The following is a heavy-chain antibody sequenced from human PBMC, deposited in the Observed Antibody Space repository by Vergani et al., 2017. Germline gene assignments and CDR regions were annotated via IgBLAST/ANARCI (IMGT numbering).Heavy chain of an antibody. CDR1: GGSVSSGSYY. J-gene: IGHJ3*02. Sequence: QVQLQESGPGLVKPSETLSLTCTVSGGSVSSGSYYWSWLRQPPGKGLEWIGYIYYSGSTNYNPSLKSRVTISVDTSKNQFSLKLSSVTAADTAVYYCARQPHPPDITIFLWGGHYAFDIWGQGTMVTVSS. CDR2: IYYSGST. CDR3: ARQPHPPDITIFLWGGHYAFDI. V-gene: IGHV4-61*01. D-gene: IGHD3-3*01.